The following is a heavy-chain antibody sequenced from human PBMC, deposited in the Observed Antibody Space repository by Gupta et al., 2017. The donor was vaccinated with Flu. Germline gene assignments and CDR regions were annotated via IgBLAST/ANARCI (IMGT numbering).Heavy chain of an antibody. CDR3: ARDLDDILSQYYYYGMDV. V-gene: IGHV3-33*01. CDR1: GFTFSSYG. CDR2: RWYDGSNK. J-gene: IGHJ6*02. Sequence: QVQLVESGGGVVQPGRSLRLSCAASGFTFSSYGMHWVRQAPGKGVEWVAVRWYDGSNKYYADSVKGRFTISRDNSKNTLYLQMNSLRAEDTAVYYCARDLDDILSQYYYYGMDVWGQGTTVTVSS. D-gene: IGHD3-9*01.